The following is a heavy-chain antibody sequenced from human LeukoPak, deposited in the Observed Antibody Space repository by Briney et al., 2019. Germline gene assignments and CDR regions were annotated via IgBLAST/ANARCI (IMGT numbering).Heavy chain of an antibody. CDR2: INHSGGT. Sequence: PSETLSLTCAVYGGSFSGYYWSWIRQPPGKGLEWIGEINHSGGTNYNPSLKSRVTISVDTSKNQFSLKLSSVTAADTAVYYCARVVVVTARYFDYWGQGTLVTVSS. D-gene: IGHD2-21*02. V-gene: IGHV4-34*01. CDR3: ARVVVVTARYFDY. J-gene: IGHJ4*02. CDR1: GGSFSGYY.